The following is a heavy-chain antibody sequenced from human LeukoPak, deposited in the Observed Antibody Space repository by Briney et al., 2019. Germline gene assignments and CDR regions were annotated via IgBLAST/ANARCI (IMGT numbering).Heavy chain of an antibody. V-gene: IGHV1-46*01. J-gene: IGHJ4*02. CDR1: GFTFSSYG. D-gene: IGHD3-3*01. CDR2: INPSGGST. Sequence: GGSLRLSCAASGFTFSSYGMHWVRQAPGQGLEWMGIINPSGGSTSYAQKFQGRVTMTRETSTSTVYMELSSLRSEDTAVYYCASPGAYDFWSGYYPFDYWGQGTLVTVSS. CDR3: ASPGAYDFWSGYYPFDY.